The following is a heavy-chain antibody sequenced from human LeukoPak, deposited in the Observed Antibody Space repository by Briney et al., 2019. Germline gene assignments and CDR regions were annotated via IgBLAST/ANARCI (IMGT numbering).Heavy chain of an antibody. Sequence: SETLSLTCTVSGASIRNYYWSWIRQSPGKGLEWIGYIYYSGSTNYNPSLESRVAMSVDTSKNQFSLRLSSVTAADTAIYYCARRYSSSWYVGFFNPWGQGTLVTVSS. CDR2: IYYSGST. CDR3: ARRYSSSWYVGFFNP. CDR1: GASIRNYY. V-gene: IGHV4-59*08. D-gene: IGHD6-13*01. J-gene: IGHJ5*02.